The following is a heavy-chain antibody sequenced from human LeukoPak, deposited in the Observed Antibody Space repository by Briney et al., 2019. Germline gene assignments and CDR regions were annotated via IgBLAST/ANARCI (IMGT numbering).Heavy chain of an antibody. CDR1: GGSISSYY. J-gene: IGHJ3*02. CDR2: IYYSGST. D-gene: IGHD3-16*01. Sequence: SETLSLTCTVSGGSISSYYWSWIRQPPGKGLEWIGHIYYSGSTNYNPSLKSRVTISVDTSKNQFSLKLSSVTAADTAVYYCARATYLGAFDIWGQGTMVTVSS. V-gene: IGHV4-59*01. CDR3: ARATYLGAFDI.